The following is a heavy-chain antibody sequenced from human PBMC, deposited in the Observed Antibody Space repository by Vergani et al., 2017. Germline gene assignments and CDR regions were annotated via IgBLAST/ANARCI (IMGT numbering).Heavy chain of an antibody. D-gene: IGHD2-15*01. CDR1: GFSVSSSGVG. Sequence: QITLKESGPTLVKPTQTLTLTCTVSGFSVSSSGVGVAWIRQPPGKALECLAIIYWNDDKRYSPSLMGRLTIAKDTSRNQVVLTMTNMDPVDTATYYCARVATGDYADYWGQGTLVTVSS. CDR2: IYWNDDK. V-gene: IGHV2-5*01. CDR3: ARVATGDYADY. J-gene: IGHJ4*02.